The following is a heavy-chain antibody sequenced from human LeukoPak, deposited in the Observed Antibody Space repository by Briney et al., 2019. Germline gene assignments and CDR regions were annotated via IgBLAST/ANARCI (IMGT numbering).Heavy chain of an antibody. V-gene: IGHV3-30*19. Sequence: GGSLRLSCAASGFSFSSHAMHWVRQAPGKGLEWVAFISYDGSTKTYADSVKGRFTTSRDISLHLQMNSLRAEDTAVYYCARELGDFPNGWFDPWGQGTLVTVSS. CDR2: ISYDGSTK. CDR1: GFSFSSHA. CDR3: ARELGDFPNGWFDP. J-gene: IGHJ5*02. D-gene: IGHD2-8*01.